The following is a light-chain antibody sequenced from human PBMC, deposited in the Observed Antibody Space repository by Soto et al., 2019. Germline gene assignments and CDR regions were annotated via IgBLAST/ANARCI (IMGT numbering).Light chain of an antibody. CDR2: GSS. CDR3: QQYNDWPSSFT. CDR1: ESLATN. Sequence: EIVMTQSPATLSVSPGARAALPCRASESLATNLAWYQQIPGKAPMLLIYGSSVRGTGTPARFIGSGSGTYVTLTISSLRPEDFGVYYCQQYNDWPSSFTFGPGTKVDLK. J-gene: IGKJ3*01. V-gene: IGKV3-15*01.